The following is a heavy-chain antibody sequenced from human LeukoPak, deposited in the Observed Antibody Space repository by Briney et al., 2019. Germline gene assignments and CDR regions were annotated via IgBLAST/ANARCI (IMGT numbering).Heavy chain of an antibody. D-gene: IGHD3-22*01. Sequence: PGGSLRLSCAASGFTFSSYSINWVRQAPGKGLEWVSSISSSSSYIYYADSVKGRFTISRDNAEKSLYLQMNSLRAEDTAVYYCAKDLLYYDSVFDIWGRGTVVTVSS. CDR2: ISSSSSYI. V-gene: IGHV3-21*01. CDR3: AKDLLYYDSVFDI. CDR1: GFTFSSYS. J-gene: IGHJ3*02.